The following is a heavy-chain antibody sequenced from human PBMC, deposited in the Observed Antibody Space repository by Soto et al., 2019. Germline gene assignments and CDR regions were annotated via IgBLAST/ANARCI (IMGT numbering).Heavy chain of an antibody. V-gene: IGHV4-59*01. J-gene: IGHJ3*02. CDR3: ARGIAGAASGRAFDI. Sequence: SETLSLTCTVSGGYIGSDYWSCMRQPPGKELEWIGYTYYSGSTNYSPSLKSRVTISVDTSKNQFSLRLSSVTSADTAIYYCARGIAGAASGRAFDIWGQGTMVTVSS. D-gene: IGHD1-26*01. CDR1: GGYIGSDY. CDR2: TYYSGST.